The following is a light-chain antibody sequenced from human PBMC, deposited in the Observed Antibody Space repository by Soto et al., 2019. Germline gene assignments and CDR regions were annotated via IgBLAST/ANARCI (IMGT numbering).Light chain of an antibody. CDR3: QQYNSYS. J-gene: IGKJ1*01. V-gene: IGKV1-5*01. Sequence: DIPRKRSHSSLTASVGASVAITCRASQSISNWLAWYQQKPGTAPKVLIYHASNLQSGVPSRFSGSGSGTEFTLTISSLQPDDFATYYCQQYNSYSFGQGTKVDIK. CDR2: HAS. CDR1: QSISNW.